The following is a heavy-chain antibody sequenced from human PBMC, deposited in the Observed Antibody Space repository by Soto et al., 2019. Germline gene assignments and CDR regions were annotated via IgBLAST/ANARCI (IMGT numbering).Heavy chain of an antibody. CDR1: GGTFSSYA. V-gene: IGHV1-69*01. CDR3: AIGDYVWGSYRPPYDAFDI. D-gene: IGHD3-16*02. Sequence: QVQLVQSGAEVKKPGSSVKVSCKASGGTFSSYAISWVRQAPGQGLEWMGGIIPIFGTANYAQKFQGRVTITADESTSTAYMELSSLRSEDTAVYYCAIGDYVWGSYRPPYDAFDIWGKGTMVTVSS. J-gene: IGHJ3*02. CDR2: IIPIFGTA.